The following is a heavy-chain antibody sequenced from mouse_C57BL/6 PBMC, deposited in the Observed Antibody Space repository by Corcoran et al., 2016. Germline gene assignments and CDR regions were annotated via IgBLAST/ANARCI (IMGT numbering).Heavy chain of an antibody. CDR3: ARLHGSSFDY. CDR2: INPNNGGT. D-gene: IGHD1-1*01. Sequence: EVQLQQSGPELVKPGASVKISCKASGYTFTDYYMNWVKQSHGKSLEWIGDINPNNGGTSYNQKFKGKATLTVDKSSSTAYMELRSLTSEDSAVYYCARLHGSSFDYGGQGTTLTVSS. CDR1: GYTFTDYY. V-gene: IGHV1-26*01. J-gene: IGHJ2*01.